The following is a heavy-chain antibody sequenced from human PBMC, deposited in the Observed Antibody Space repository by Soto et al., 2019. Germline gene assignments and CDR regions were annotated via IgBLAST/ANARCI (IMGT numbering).Heavy chain of an antibody. CDR3: ARAGYIGYGMDV. J-gene: IGHJ6*02. CDR2: INSDGSST. V-gene: IGHV3-74*01. CDR1: GFTFSSYW. D-gene: IGHD1-1*01. Sequence: EVQLVESGGGLVQPGGSLRLSCAASGFTFSSYWMHWVRQAPGKGLVWVSRINSDGSSTSYADSVKGRFTISRDNAKNTLYLQVNSLRAEDTAVYYCARAGYIGYGMDVWGQGTTVTVSS.